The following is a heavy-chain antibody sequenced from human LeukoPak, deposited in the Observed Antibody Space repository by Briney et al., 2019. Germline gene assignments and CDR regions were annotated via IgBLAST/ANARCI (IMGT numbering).Heavy chain of an antibody. CDR2: IYTSGST. CDR3: ASLTSYSLFDY. Sequence: PSQTLSLTCTVSGGSISSGSYYWSWIRQPAGKGLEWIGRIYTSGSTNYNPSLKSRVTISVDTSKNQFSLKLSSVTAADTAVYYCASLTSYSLFDYWGQGTLVTVSS. D-gene: IGHD3-9*01. V-gene: IGHV4-61*02. J-gene: IGHJ4*02. CDR1: GGSISSGSYY.